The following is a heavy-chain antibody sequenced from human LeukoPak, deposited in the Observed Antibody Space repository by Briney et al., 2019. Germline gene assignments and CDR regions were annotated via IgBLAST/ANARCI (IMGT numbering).Heavy chain of an antibody. CDR3: AREAGYYDLLTGYYPGAFDI. CDR1: GYTFTNYD. CDR2: ISGYNGNT. J-gene: IGHJ3*02. D-gene: IGHD3-9*01. Sequence: ASVKVSCKASGYTFTNYDINWVRQAPGQGLEWMGRISGYNGNTLYAQKVQGRVTMTTDTSATTSYMELRSLRSGDTAVYYCAREAGYYDLLTGYYPGAFDIWGQGTMVTVSS. V-gene: IGHV1-18*01.